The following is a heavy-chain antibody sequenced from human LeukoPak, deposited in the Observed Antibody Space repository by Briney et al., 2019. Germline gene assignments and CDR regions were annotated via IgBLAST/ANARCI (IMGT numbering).Heavy chain of an antibody. V-gene: IGHV4-4*07. Sequence: PSETLSLXCTVSGGSISSYYWSWIRQPAGKGLEWIGRIYTSGSANYNPSRKSRVTMSVDTSKNQFSLKVTSVTAADTAVYYCARDREAVADWGYDWFDPWGQGILVTVSS. CDR2: IYTSGSA. D-gene: IGHD7-27*01. CDR3: ARDREAVADWGYDWFDP. CDR1: GGSISSYY. J-gene: IGHJ5*02.